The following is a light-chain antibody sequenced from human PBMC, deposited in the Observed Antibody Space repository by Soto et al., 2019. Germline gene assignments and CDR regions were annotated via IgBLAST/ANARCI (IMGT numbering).Light chain of an antibody. Sequence: DTQMTQSPSTLSASVGDRVTITCRASQSISTYLAWYQQKPGKAPKVLIWNAYTLHRGVSSRFSGSGSGTEFTLTISSLQPDDFATYYCQQYNGYSTWTFGQGTKVDIK. CDR1: QSISTY. CDR3: QQYNGYSTWT. J-gene: IGKJ1*01. V-gene: IGKV1-5*01. CDR2: NAY.